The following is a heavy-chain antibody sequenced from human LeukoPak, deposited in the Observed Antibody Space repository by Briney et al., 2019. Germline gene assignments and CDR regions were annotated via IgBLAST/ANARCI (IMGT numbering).Heavy chain of an antibody. CDR3: ARSSLRDYYDSSGYYVPTT. CDR1: GGSISGYY. CDR2: IYYSGST. J-gene: IGHJ5*02. D-gene: IGHD3-22*01. Sequence: PSETLPLTCTVSGGSISGYYWSWIRQPPGKGLEWIGYIYYSGSTNYNPSLKSRVTISVDTSKNQFSLKLSSVTAADTAVYYCARSSLRDYYDSSGYYVPTTWGQGTLVTVSS. V-gene: IGHV4-59*01.